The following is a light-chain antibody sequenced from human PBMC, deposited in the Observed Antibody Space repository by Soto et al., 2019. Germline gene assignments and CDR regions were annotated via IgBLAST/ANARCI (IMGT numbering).Light chain of an antibody. CDR1: SSDVGDYNY. J-gene: IGLJ2*01. V-gene: IGLV2-14*03. CDR3: SSYSSSSTHVV. Sequence: QSVLTQPASVSGSPGQWITISCTGTSSDVGDYNYVSWYQQHPGKAPKLMLYDVTNRPSGVSNRFSGSKSGNTASLTISGLQAEDEGHYYCSSYSSSSTHVVFGGGTKLTVL. CDR2: DVT.